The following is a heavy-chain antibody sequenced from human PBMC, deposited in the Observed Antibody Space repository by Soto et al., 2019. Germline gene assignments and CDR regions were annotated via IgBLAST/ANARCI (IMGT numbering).Heavy chain of an antibody. CDR3: ARGIKVGNTAYYLDS. CDR2: ISGGSINI. D-gene: IGHD2-21*01. CDR1: GFTFSDYY. Sequence: GGSLRLSCAASGFTFSDYYMGWVRQAPGMGLEWLSSISGGSININYADSVKGRFTVSRDNAQNSLFLQMNSLRAEDTALYYCARGIKVGNTAYYLDSWGQGTLVTVSS. J-gene: IGHJ4*02. V-gene: IGHV3-11*06.